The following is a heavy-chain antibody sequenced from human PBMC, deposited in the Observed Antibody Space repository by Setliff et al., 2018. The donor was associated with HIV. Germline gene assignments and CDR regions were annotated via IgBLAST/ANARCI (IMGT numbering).Heavy chain of an antibody. CDR3: AKKTAAYTSGSWLHY. D-gene: IGHD3-10*01. V-gene: IGHV3-23*01. Sequence: GSLRLSCASSGFTFSSYAMTWVRQAPGKGLACVAVISGSGGDTSYADSVKGRCVISREKSKSTLYLQMNSLRAEDTAVYYCAKKTAAYTSGSWLHYWGQGTLVTVSS. CDR2: ISGSGGDT. CDR1: GFTFSSYA. J-gene: IGHJ4*02.